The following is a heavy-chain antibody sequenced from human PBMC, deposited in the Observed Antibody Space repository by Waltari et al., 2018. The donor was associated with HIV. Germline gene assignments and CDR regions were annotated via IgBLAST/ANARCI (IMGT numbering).Heavy chain of an antibody. D-gene: IGHD1-1*01. V-gene: IGHV1-2*02. J-gene: IGHJ5*02. CDR3: VRGGTHP. CDR1: GYSFNDYY. CDR2: VNPKNGVA. Sequence: QEQLVQSGAEVKKPGASVKVSCKASGYSFNDYYIHWIRQAPGQGLESVGWVNPKNGVAHYAQKFEGRVTISSDTSSRTVYMDFRRLTSDDTAVFYCVRGGTHPWSQGTLITVSS.